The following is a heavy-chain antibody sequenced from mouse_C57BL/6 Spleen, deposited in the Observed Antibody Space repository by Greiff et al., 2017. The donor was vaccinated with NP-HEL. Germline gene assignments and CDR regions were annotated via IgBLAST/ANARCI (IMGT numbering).Heavy chain of an antibody. Sequence: QVQLQQSGPELVKPGASVKISCKASGYAFSSSWMNWVKQRPGKGLEWIGRIYPGDGDTNYNGKFKGKATLTADKSSSTAYMQLSSLTSEDSAVYFCARPGSSYRYFEVWGTGTTVTVSS. CDR3: ARPGSSYRYFEV. CDR1: GYAFSSSW. CDR2: IYPGDGDT. V-gene: IGHV1-82*01. J-gene: IGHJ1*03. D-gene: IGHD1-1*01.